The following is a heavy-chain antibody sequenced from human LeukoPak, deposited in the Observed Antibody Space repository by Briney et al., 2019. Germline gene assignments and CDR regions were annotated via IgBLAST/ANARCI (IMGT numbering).Heavy chain of an antibody. Sequence: SETLSLTCTVSGGSISSGSYYWSWIRQPAGKGLEWIGRIYTSGSTNYNPSLKSRVTISVDTSKNQFSLKLSSVTAADTAVYYCASSKRGCSGYAGYFDYWGQGTLVTVSS. CDR2: IYTSGST. V-gene: IGHV4-61*02. CDR1: GGSISSGSYY. J-gene: IGHJ4*02. D-gene: IGHD5-12*01. CDR3: ASSKRGCSGYAGYFDY.